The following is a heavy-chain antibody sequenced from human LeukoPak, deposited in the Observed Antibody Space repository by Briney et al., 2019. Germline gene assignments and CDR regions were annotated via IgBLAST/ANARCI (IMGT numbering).Heavy chain of an antibody. D-gene: IGHD2-15*01. CDR3: ARVAAAGHPLDY. CDR2: IYYSGST. J-gene: IGHJ4*02. V-gene: IGHV4-59*08. CDR1: GGSISSYY. Sequence: SETLSLTCTVSGGSISSYYWSWIRQPPGKGLEWIGYIYYSGSTNYNPSLKSRVTISVDTSKIQFSLKLSSVTAADTAVYYCARVAAAGHPLDYWGQGTLVTVSS.